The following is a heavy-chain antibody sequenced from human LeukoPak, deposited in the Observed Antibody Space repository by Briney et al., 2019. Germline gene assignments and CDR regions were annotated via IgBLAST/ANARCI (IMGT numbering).Heavy chain of an antibody. D-gene: IGHD3-9*01. Sequence: ASVKVSCKASGGTFSSYAISWVRQAPGQGLEWMGGIIPIFGTANYAQKFQGRVTITADKSTSTAYMELSSLRSEDTAVYYCARGRGGMYYDILTGYYNGWFDPWGQGTLVTVSS. V-gene: IGHV1-69*06. J-gene: IGHJ5*02. CDR1: GGTFSSYA. CDR2: IIPIFGTA. CDR3: ARGRGGMYYDILTGYYNGWFDP.